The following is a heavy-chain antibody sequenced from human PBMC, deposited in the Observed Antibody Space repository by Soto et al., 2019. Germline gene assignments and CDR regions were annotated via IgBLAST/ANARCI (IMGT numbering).Heavy chain of an antibody. CDR3: ARAGYPGVYYYYGMDV. Sequence: QVQLVQSGAEEKKPGASVKVSCKASGYTLTSYAMHWVRQAPGQRLEWMGWINAGNGNTKYSQKFQGRVTITRDTSASTAYMELSSLRSEDTAVYYCARAGYPGVYYYYGMDVWGQGTTVTVSS. CDR1: GYTLTSYA. D-gene: IGHD1-1*01. CDR2: INAGNGNT. V-gene: IGHV1-3*05. J-gene: IGHJ6*02.